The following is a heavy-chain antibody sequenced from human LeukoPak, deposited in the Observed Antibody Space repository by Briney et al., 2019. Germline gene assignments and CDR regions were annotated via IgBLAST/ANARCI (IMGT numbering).Heavy chain of an antibody. V-gene: IGHV5-51*03. J-gene: IGHJ4*02. Sequence: KPGESLKISCKASGYSFTDYWIGWVRQMPGKGLEWMGIFYAGGSESRYSPSFQGQVAISVDKSISTAYLQWSSLKASDTAMYYCAKRGHGSSWYFFDYWGQGTLVTVSS. CDR3: AKRGHGSSWYFFDY. D-gene: IGHD6-13*01. CDR1: GYSFTDYW. CDR2: FYAGGSES.